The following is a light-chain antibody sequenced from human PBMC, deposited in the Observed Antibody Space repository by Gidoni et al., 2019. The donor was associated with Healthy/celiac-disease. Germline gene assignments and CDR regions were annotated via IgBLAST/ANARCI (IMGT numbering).Light chain of an antibody. J-gene: IGKJ2*02. CDR2: AAS. V-gene: IGKV1-8*01. CDR1: QGISSY. CDR3: QQYYSYPRT. Sequence: AIRMTQSPSSFSASTGDRFTITCRASQGISSYLAWYQQKPGKAPKLLIYAASTLQSGVPSRFSGSGSGTDFTLTISCLQSEDCATYYCQQYYSYPRTFGQGTKLEIK.